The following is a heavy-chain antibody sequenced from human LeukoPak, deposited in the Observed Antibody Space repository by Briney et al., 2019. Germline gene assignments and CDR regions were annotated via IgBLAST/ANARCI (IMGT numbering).Heavy chain of an antibody. CDR1: GFTFSSYW. Sequence: GGSLRLSCAASGFTFSSYWMHWLRQAPGKGLVGVSRINSDGSSTSYADSVKGQFTIARDNAKNTLYLQMNSLRAEDTAVYYCASAGIAAGTFQHWGQGPLVTVSS. J-gene: IGHJ1*01. D-gene: IGHD6-25*01. CDR3: ASAGIAAGTFQH. V-gene: IGHV3-74*01. CDR2: INSDGSST.